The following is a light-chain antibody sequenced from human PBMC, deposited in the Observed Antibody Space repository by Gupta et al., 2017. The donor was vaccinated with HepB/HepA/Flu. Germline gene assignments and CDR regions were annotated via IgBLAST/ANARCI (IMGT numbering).Light chain of an antibody. J-gene: IGLJ2*01. CDR1: SSDVGGYNY. CDR2: DVS. V-gene: IGLV2-14*03. Sequence: QSALTQPASVSGSPGQSITISCTGTSSDVGGYNYVSWYQQHPGKAPKFLIYDVSNRPSGVSLRFSGSKSGNTASLTISGLQAEDEADYYCTSYTRSSTLVFGGGTKLTVL. CDR3: TSYTRSSTLV.